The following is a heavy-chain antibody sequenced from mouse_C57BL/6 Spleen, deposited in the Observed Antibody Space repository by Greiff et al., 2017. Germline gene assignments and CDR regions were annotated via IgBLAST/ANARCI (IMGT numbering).Heavy chain of an antibody. J-gene: IGHJ2*01. CDR2: IHPNSGST. CDR3: ARSEGNYHFDY. V-gene: IGHV1-64*01. D-gene: IGHD2-1*01. Sequence: VQLQQSGAELVKPGASVKLSCKASGYTFTSYWMHWVKQRPGQGLEWIGMIHPNSGSTNYNEKFKSKATLTVDKSSSTAYMQLSSLTSEDSAVYYCARSEGNYHFDYWGQGTTLTVSS. CDR1: GYTFTSYW.